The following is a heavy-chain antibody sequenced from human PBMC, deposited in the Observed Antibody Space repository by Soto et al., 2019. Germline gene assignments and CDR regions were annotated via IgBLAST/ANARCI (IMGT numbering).Heavy chain of an antibody. CDR3: ARGSTFRGDFDV. CDR1: GGSVISSSW. J-gene: IGHJ3*01. D-gene: IGHD2-21*01. V-gene: IGHV4-4*02. CDR2: IYHAGSP. Sequence: HLQESGPGLVKPSGTLSLTCGVSGGSVISSSWWTWVRQSPEKGLEWIGEIYHAGSPNYNPSFQSRINISLDRSKNTFSRRLTSVTAADAAIYYCARGSTFRGDFDVWGQGTTVIVSS.